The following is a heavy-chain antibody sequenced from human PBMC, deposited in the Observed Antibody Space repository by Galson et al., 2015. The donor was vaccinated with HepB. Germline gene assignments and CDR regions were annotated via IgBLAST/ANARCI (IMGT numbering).Heavy chain of an antibody. CDR1: GFTFSNAW. CDR3: TTDLNTVIEPYYFDY. J-gene: IGHJ4*02. CDR2: IKSKTDGGTT. D-gene: IGHD2-21*01. Sequence: SLRLSCAASGFTFSNAWMSWVRQAPGKGLEWVGRIKSKTDGGTTDYAAPVKGRFTISRDDSKNTLYLQMNSLKTEDTAVYYCTTDLNTVIEPYYFDYWGQGTLVTVSS. V-gene: IGHV3-15*01.